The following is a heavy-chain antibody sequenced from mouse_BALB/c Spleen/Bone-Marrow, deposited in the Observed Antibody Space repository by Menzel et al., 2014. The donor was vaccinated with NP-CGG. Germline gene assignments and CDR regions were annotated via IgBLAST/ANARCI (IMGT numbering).Heavy chain of an antibody. V-gene: IGHV5-17*02. D-gene: IGHD4-1*01. J-gene: IGHJ2*01. CDR1: GFTFCSFG. CDR3: TRGGNWEDFDY. CDR2: ISSGSSTI. Sequence: EVQRVESGGGLVQPGGSRKLSCAASGFTFCSFGMHWVRQAPERGLEWVAYISSGSSTIYYADTVKGRFTISRDNPKNTLFLQMTSLRSEDTAMYYCTRGGNWEDFDYWGQGTTLTVSS.